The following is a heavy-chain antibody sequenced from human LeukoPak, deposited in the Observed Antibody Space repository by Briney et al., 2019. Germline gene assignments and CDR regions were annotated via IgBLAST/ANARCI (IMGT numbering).Heavy chain of an antibody. J-gene: IGHJ5*02. Sequence: PSETLSLTCAVYGGSFSGYYGSWIRQPPGKGLEWIGEINHSGSTNYNPSLKSRVTISVDTSKNQFSLKLSSVTAADTAVYYCARVRRWLQWGIWFDPWGQGTLVTVSS. D-gene: IGHD5-24*01. CDR3: ARVRRWLQWGIWFDP. V-gene: IGHV4-34*01. CDR2: INHSGST. CDR1: GGSFSGYY.